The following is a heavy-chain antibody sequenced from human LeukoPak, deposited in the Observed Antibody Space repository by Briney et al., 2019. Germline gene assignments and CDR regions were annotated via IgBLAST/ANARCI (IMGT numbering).Heavy chain of an antibody. Sequence: SETLSLTCIVSGDSISNSYWSWIRQPAGKGLEWIGRIYTSGSTNYNPSLKSRVTISVDTSKNQFSLKLSSVTAADTAVYYCASASYSSSWYRYEDYYYYMDVWGKGTTVTVSS. V-gene: IGHV4-4*07. J-gene: IGHJ6*03. D-gene: IGHD6-13*01. CDR3: ASASYSSSWYRYEDYYYYMDV. CDR1: GDSISNSY. CDR2: IYTSGST.